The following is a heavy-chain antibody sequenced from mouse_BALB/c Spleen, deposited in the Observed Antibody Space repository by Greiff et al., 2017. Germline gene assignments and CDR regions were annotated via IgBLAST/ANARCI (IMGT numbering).Heavy chain of an antibody. V-gene: IGHV14-3*02. CDR1: GFNIKDTY. CDR3: ARDWVYYFDY. D-gene: IGHD4-1*01. Sequence: EVKLMESGAELVKPGASVKLSCTASGFNIKDTYMHWVKQRPEQGLEWIGRIDPANGNTKYDPKFQGKATITADTSSNTAYLQLSSLTSEDTAVYYCARDWVYYFDYWGQGTTLTVSS. J-gene: IGHJ2*01. CDR2: IDPANGNT.